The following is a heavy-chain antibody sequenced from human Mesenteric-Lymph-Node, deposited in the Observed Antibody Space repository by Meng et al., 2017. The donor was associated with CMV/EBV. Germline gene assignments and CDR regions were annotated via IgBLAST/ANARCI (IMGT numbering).Heavy chain of an antibody. V-gene: IGHV1-69*10. D-gene: IGHD5-18*01. J-gene: IGHJ6*02. CDR3: ASPSYVDTAMTYGMDV. Sequence: SVKVSCKASGGTFSNYAITWVRQAPGQGLEWMGGIIPILGIANYAQKFQGRVTITADKSTSTAYMELSSLRSEDTAVYYCASPSYVDTAMTYGMDVWGQGTTVTVSS. CDR2: IIPILGIA. CDR1: GGTFSNYA.